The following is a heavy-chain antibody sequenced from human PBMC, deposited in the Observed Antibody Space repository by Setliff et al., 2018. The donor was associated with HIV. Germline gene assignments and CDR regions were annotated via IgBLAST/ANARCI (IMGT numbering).Heavy chain of an antibody. Sequence: PGGSLRLSCTASGFTFDDYAMHWVRQAPGKGLEWVSGIYSGGTTLYRESVKARFTISKDNAKKSLYLQMNRLRAEDTAVYYCARDRDQWYSSGWPRDWGQGTLVTVSS. CDR3: ARDRDQWYSSGWPRD. CDR2: IYSGGTT. J-gene: IGHJ4*02. D-gene: IGHD6-19*01. CDR1: GFTFDDYA. V-gene: IGHV3-20*04.